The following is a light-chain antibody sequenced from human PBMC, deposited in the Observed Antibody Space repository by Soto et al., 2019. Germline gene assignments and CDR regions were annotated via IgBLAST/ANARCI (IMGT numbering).Light chain of an antibody. J-gene: IGLJ1*01. Sequence: QAVVTQPPSVSAAPGQRVTISCSGSSSNIGGNSLSWYQQLPGTAPKLLIYDDDKRPSGIPELCAGAKSGTSATLGITVFQRGYEADYYCVSLDSSLSAYVFGTGTK. CDR3: VSLDSSLSAYV. CDR1: SSNIGGNS. CDR2: DDD. V-gene: IGLV1-51*01.